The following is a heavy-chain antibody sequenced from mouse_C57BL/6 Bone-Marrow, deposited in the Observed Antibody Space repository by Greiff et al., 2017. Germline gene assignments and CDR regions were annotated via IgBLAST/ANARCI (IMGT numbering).Heavy chain of an antibody. J-gene: IGHJ2*01. CDR2: IYPGSGST. D-gene: IGHD1-1*01. CDR3: ARLYYGSRYEGDY. V-gene: IGHV1-55*01. Sequence: QVQLQQPGAELVKPGASVKMSCKASGYTFTSYWITWVKQRPGQGLAWIGDIYPGSGSTNYNEKFKSKATLTVDTSSSTAYMQLSSLTSEDSAVYYCARLYYGSRYEGDYWGQGTTLTVSS. CDR1: GYTFTSYW.